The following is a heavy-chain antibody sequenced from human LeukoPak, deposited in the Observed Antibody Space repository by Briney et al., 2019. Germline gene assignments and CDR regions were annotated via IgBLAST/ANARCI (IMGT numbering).Heavy chain of an antibody. CDR2: IGGSGGRT. CDR1: GFTFSSYA. J-gene: IGHJ4*02. Sequence: PTGRSLRLSCAASGFTFSSYAMSWVRQAPGKGLEWVSAIGGSGGRTYYADSVKGRFTISRDNSKNTLYLQMNSLRAEDAAVFYCAKVLRSSSFTHYFDFWGQGTLVTVSS. D-gene: IGHD6-13*01. V-gene: IGHV3-23*01. CDR3: AKVLRSSSFTHYFDF.